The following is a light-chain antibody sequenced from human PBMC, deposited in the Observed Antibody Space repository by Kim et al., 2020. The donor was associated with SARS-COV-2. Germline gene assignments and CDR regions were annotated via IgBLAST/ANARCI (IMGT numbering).Light chain of an antibody. Sequence: TARITCEGNNIGTKSMHWYQQKPGQAPVLLIYYDSDRPSGMPARISGSNSGNTATLTITRVEAGDEGDYYCQVWDTFTDHREFVGGTQLTVL. J-gene: IGLJ3*02. CDR1: NIGTKS. V-gene: IGLV3-21*04. CDR3: QVWDTFTDHRE. CDR2: YDS.